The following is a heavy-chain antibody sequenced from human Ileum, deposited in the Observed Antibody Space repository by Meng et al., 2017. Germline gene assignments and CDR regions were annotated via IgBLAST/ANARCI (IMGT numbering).Heavy chain of an antibody. Sequence: QATLQESGPGLVHPSETLSLTCSVSGASISSGNWWSWVRQSPGKGLEWIGEMYHSGTTNYNPSLKSRVTISLDTFKNQLSLKLTSVTAADTAVYYCARHIGVPGTRGFDYWGQGTLVTASS. CDR3: ARHIGVPGTRGFDY. J-gene: IGHJ4*02. CDR2: MYHSGTT. D-gene: IGHD6-19*01. CDR1: GASISSGNW. V-gene: IGHV4-4*02.